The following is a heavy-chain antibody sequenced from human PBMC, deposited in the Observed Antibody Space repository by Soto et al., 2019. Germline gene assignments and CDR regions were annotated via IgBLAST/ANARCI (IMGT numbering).Heavy chain of an antibody. D-gene: IGHD5-18*01. V-gene: IGHV4-30-2*01. CDR1: GGSISSGGYS. CDR2: IYHSGST. CDR3: AKDSGYNYGYFRWFDP. J-gene: IGHJ5*02. Sequence: SETLSLTCAVSGGSISSGGYSWSWIRQPPGKGLEWIGYIYHSGSTYYNPALKSRVTISVDRSKNQFSLKLSSVTAADTAVYYCAKDSGYNYGYFRWFDPWGQGTLVTVSS.